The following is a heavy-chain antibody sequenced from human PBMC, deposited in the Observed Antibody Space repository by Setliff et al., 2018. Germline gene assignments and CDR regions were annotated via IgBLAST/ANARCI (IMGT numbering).Heavy chain of an antibody. CDR2: IIPILGIA. Sequence: SVKVSCKASGGTFSSYTISWVRQAPGQGLEWMGRIIPILGIANYAQKFQGRVTITADKSTSTAYMELSSLRSEETAVYYCARAPSVELVTIRTNSWFTYWGQGTLVTVSS. J-gene: IGHJ4*02. D-gene: IGHD5-18*01. V-gene: IGHV1-69*02. CDR3: ARAPSVELVTIRTNSWFTY. CDR1: GGTFSSYT.